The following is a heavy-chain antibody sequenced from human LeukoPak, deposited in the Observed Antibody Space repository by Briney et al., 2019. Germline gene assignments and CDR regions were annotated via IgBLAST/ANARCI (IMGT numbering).Heavy chain of an antibody. J-gene: IGHJ4*02. CDR1: GFIFSDYA. CDR2: ISYDGSDK. CDR3: AKGGVYDSSGYTP. D-gene: IGHD3-22*01. V-gene: IGHV3-30-3*01. Sequence: GGSLRLTCAASGFIFSDYAMHWVRQAPGKGLEWVAVISYDGSDKYYADSVKGRFTISRDNSKDTLYLQMNSLRAEDTALYYCAKGGVYDSSGYTPWGQGTLVTVSS.